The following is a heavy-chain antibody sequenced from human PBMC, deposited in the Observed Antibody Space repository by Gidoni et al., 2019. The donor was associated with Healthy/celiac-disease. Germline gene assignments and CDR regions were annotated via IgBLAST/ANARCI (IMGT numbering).Heavy chain of an antibody. J-gene: IGHJ4*02. CDR3: ARGYYDILTGYFTYFDY. CDR1: GGSISSYY. V-gene: IGHV4-59*01. Sequence: QVQLQESGPGLVKPSETLSLTCTVSGGSISSYYWSWIRQPPGKGLEWIGYIYYSGSTNYNPSLKSRVTISVDTSKNQFSLKLSSVTAADTAVYYCARGYYDILTGYFTYFDYWGQGTLVTVSS. CDR2: IYYSGST. D-gene: IGHD3-9*01.